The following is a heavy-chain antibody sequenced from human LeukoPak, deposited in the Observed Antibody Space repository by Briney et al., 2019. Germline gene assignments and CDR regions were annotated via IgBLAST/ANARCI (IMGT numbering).Heavy chain of an antibody. CDR2: IYYSGST. J-gene: IGHJ5*02. V-gene: IGHV4-59*01. CDR1: GGSISSYY. Sequence: SETLSLTCTVSGGSISSYYWSWIRQPPGKGLEWIGYIYYSGSTNYNPSLKSRVTISVDTSKNQFSLKLSSVTAADTAVYYCARDFPYGDNWFDPRGQGTLVTVSS. CDR3: ARDFPYGDNWFDP. D-gene: IGHD3-10*01.